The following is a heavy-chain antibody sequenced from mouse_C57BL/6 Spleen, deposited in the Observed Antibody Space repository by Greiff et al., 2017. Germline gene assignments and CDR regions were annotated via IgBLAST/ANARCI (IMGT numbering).Heavy chain of an antibody. J-gene: IGHJ2*01. CDR3: TRGEYYYGTDY. V-gene: IGHV1-15*01. D-gene: IGHD1-1*01. CDR1: GYTFTDYE. Sequence: VQLQQSGAELVRPGASVTLSCKASGYTFTDYEMPWVKQTPVHGLEWIGAIDPETGGTAYNQKFKGKAILTADKSSSTAYMELRSLTSEDSAVYYCTRGEYYYGTDYWGQGTTLTVSS. CDR2: IDPETGGT.